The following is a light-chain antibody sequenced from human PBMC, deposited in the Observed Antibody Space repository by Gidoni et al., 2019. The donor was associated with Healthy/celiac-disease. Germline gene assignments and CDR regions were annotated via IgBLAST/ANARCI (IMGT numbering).Light chain of an antibody. CDR3: QQRSNWPPIT. CDR1: HTVSSY. V-gene: IGKV3-11*01. Sequence: EISLIQSPATLSFFPGDRSTLSCKASHTVSSYFAWYQQKPGQAPRLLIYDASNRATCIPARFSGSGAGKDFTLTISSLEPEDFAVYYCQQRSNWPPITFGQGTRLEIK. CDR2: DAS. J-gene: IGKJ5*01.